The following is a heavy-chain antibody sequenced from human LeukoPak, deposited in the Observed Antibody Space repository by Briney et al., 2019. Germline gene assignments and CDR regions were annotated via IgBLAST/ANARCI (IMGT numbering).Heavy chain of an antibody. V-gene: IGHV3-21*04. J-gene: IGHJ6*02. Sequence: PGGSLRLSCAASGFTFSSYSMNWVRQAPGKGLEWVSSISSSSSYIYYADSVKGRFTISRDNAKNSLYLQMNSLRAEDTAVYYCARSPAIQGYYTMPWVDVWGQGTTVTVSS. CDR1: GFTFSSYS. CDR3: ARSPAIQGYYTMPWVDV. CDR2: ISSSSSYI. D-gene: IGHD3-3*01.